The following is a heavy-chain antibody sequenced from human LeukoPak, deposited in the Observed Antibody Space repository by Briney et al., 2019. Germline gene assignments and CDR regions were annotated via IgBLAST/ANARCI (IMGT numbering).Heavy chain of an antibody. V-gene: IGHV3-53*01. Sequence: GGSLRLSCGASGFTVSGNDMSWVRQAPGKGLEWVGGIYSGGSTYYADSVKGRFTSTRDNSKNTMHLQLNSLRAEDTAVYYCAREVYGRFDYWGQGTLVTVSS. J-gene: IGHJ4*02. CDR3: AREVYGRFDY. CDR1: GFTVSGND. CDR2: IYSGGST. D-gene: IGHD5/OR15-5a*01.